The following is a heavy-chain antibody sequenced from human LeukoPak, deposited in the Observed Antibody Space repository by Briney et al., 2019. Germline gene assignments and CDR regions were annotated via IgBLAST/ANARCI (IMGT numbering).Heavy chain of an antibody. J-gene: IGHJ4*02. V-gene: IGHV4-34*01. CDR3: ARHPAYGSGSYTFDY. Sequence: PSETLSLTCAVYGGSFSGYYWSWIRQPPGKGLEWIGEINHSGSTNYNPSLKSRVTISVDTSKNQFSLKLSSVTAADTAVYYCARHPAYGSGSYTFDYWGQGTLVTVSS. CDR1: GGSFSGYY. D-gene: IGHD3-10*01. CDR2: INHSGST.